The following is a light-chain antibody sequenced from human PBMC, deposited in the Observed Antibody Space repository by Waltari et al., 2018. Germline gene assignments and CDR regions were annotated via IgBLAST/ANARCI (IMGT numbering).Light chain of an antibody. CDR2: DAS. V-gene: IGKV3-11*01. J-gene: IGKJ4*01. Sequence: EIVLTQSPATLSLSPGESATLSCRASQRVRSYLAWFQQKPGQAPRLLIYDASNRATGIPARVSGSGSGTDVTLTISSLEPEDFAVYYCQQRTNWPRTFGGGTKVEIK. CDR1: QRVRSY. CDR3: QQRTNWPRT.